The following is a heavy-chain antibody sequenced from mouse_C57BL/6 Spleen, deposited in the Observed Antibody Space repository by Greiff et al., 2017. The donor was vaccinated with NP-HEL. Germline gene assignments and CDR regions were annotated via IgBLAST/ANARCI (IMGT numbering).Heavy chain of an antibody. V-gene: IGHV1-19*01. CDR3: ARGLDYDVGAMDY. D-gene: IGHD2-4*01. CDR2: INPYNGGT. Sequence: EVQLQQSGPVLVKPGASVKMSCKASGYTFTDYYMNWVKQSHGKSLEWIGVINPYNGGTSYNQKFKGKATLTVDKSSSTAYMELNSLTSEDSAVYYCARGLDYDVGAMDYWGQGTSVTVSS. J-gene: IGHJ4*01. CDR1: GYTFTDYY.